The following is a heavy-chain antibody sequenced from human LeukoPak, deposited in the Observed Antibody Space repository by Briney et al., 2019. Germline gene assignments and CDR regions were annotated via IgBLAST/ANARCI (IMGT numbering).Heavy chain of an antibody. CDR2: IYPGDSDT. D-gene: IGHD2-21*01. CDR3: ARLIANRFDY. CDR1: GYSFSGYW. V-gene: IGHV5-51*01. J-gene: IGHJ4*02. Sequence: GESLKISCKASGYSFSGYWIGWVRQMPGKGLEWMGIIYPGDSDTKYSPSFQGQVTISADKSITTAYLQWGSLKASDTAMYYCARLIANRFDYWGQGILVTVSS.